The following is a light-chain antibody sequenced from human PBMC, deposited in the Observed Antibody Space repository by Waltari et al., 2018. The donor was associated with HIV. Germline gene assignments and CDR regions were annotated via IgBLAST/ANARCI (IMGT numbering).Light chain of an antibody. V-gene: IGLV3-25*03. CDR3: QSADSTGTYWV. CDR1: ALAKQY. CDR2: KDS. Sequence: SYELTQPPSVSVSPGQTARITCSGDALAKQYAHWYQQKSGQAPVSVIYKDSERPSGIPERFSGSSSGTTVTLTISGVQAEDEADYYCQSADSTGTYWVFGGGTKLTVL. J-gene: IGLJ3*02.